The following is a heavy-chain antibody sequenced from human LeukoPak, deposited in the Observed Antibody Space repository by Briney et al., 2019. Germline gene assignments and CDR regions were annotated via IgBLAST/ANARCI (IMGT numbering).Heavy chain of an antibody. CDR2: INPSGGST. V-gene: IGHV1-46*03. D-gene: IGHD4-23*01. CDR3: AATRHGGNSGLDY. J-gene: IGHJ4*02. CDR1: GYTFTSYY. Sequence: GASVKVSCKASGYTFTSYYMHWVRQAPGQGLEWMGIINPSGGSTSYAQKFQGRVTMTRDMSTSTVYMELSSLRSEDMAVYYCAATRHGGNSGLDYWGQGTLVTVSS.